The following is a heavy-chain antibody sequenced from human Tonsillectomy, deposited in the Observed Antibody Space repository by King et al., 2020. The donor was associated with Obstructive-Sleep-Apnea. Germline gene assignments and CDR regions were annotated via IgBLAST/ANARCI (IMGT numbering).Heavy chain of an antibody. V-gene: IGHV1-8*01. Sequence: QKQLVQSGAEVKKPGASVKVSCKASGYTFTSYDINWVRQATGQGLEWMGWMNPNSGNTGYAQKFQGRVTMTRNTSISTAYMELSSLRSEEPAVYYCARGGVGEVTKERATDYWGQGTLVTVSS. CDR3: ARGGVGEVTKERATDY. CDR1: GYTFTSYD. J-gene: IGHJ4*02. D-gene: IGHD3-16*01. CDR2: MNPNSGNT.